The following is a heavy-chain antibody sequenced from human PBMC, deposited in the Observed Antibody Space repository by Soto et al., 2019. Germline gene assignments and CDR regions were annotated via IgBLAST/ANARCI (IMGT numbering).Heavy chain of an antibody. D-gene: IGHD3-22*01. J-gene: IGHJ4*02. CDR3: APSLAYDRTGFYDYYFDY. Sequence: QITLKETGPTLVRPTQTLTLTCTFSGFSLTTPGVGVGWIRQPPGKAPEWLVLIYWDDDRRYSPSLRSRLTITQDTSKNQVVLVMTDMDPVDTATYYCAPSLAYDRTGFYDYYFDYWGPGTLVTVSS. CDR1: GFSLTTPGVG. V-gene: IGHV2-5*02. CDR2: IYWDDDR.